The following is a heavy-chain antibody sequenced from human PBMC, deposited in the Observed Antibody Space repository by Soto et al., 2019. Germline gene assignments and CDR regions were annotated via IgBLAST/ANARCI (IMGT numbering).Heavy chain of an antibody. CDR3: ARDFGDNWNYASRVYYYYYGMDV. CDR1: GGTFSSYA. J-gene: IGHJ6*02. D-gene: IGHD1-7*01. V-gene: IGHV1-69*13. CDR2: IIPIFGTA. Sequence: SVKVSCKASGGTFSSYAISWMRQAPGQGLEWMGGIIPIFGTANYAQKFQGRVTITADESTSTAYMELSSLRSEDTAVYYCARDFGDNWNYASRVYYYYYGMDVWGQGTTVTVSS.